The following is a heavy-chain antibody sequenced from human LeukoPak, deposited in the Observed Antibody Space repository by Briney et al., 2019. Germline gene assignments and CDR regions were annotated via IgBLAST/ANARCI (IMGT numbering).Heavy chain of an antibody. J-gene: IGHJ6*03. CDR1: GGSISSSSYY. D-gene: IGHD3-10*01. V-gene: IGHV4-39*07. CDR3: ARVFIGPPPKFLGRGVINYMDV. CDR2: INHGGNT. Sequence: SETLSLTCTVSGGSISSSSYYWGWIRQPPGKGLEWLGEINHGGNTRYNPSLKSRVTISVDTSKNQFSLRLTSVTAADTAVYYCARVFIGPPPKFLGRGVINYMDVWGKGTAVTVS.